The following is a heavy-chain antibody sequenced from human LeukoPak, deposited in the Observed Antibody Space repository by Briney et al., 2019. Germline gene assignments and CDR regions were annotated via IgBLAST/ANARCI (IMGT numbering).Heavy chain of an antibody. CDR3: ARLGFSNSGSYLAPSDY. CDR2: IYYSGGT. J-gene: IGHJ4*02. D-gene: IGHD1-26*01. CDR1: GGSISSYY. V-gene: IGHV4-59*08. Sequence: SETLSLTCTVSGGSISSYYWSWIRQPPGKGLKWIGYIYYSGGTNYNPSLKSRVTISVDTSKNQFSLKLSSVTAADTAVYYCARLGFSNSGSYLAPSDYWGQGTLVTVSS.